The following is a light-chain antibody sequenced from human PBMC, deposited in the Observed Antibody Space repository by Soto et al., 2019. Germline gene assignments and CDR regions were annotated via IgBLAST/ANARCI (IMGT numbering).Light chain of an antibody. J-gene: IGKJ1*01. V-gene: IGKV4-1*01. CDR1: QSVLYSSNNKNY. CDR3: QQYYILWT. Sequence: DIVMTQSPDSLAVSLGERATINCKSSQSVLYSSNNKNYLAWYQQKPGQPPKLLIYWASTRESGVPDRFSASGSGTEFTLTISSLEAEDVAVYYCQQYYILWTFGQGTKVEIK. CDR2: WAS.